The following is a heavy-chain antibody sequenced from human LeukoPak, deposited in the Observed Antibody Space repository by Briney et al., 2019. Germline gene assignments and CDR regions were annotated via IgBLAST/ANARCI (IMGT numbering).Heavy chain of an antibody. J-gene: IGHJ4*02. CDR3: ARARSGYYSDY. D-gene: IGHD3-3*01. V-gene: IGHV3-7*04. CDR1: GFTFSNYW. Sequence: GGSLRLSCAASGFTFSNYWMSWVRQAPGKGLEWVANIKKDGSEKYYVGSVKGRFTISRDNAKNSLYLQLNSLRADDTAVYYCARARSGYYSDYWGQGTLVTVSS. CDR2: IKKDGSEK.